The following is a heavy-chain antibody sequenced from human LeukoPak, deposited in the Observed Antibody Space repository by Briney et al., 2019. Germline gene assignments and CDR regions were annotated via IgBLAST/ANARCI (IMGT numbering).Heavy chain of an antibody. CDR2: IYYGGST. CDR1: GVSISSGDYY. J-gene: IGHJ5*02. CDR3: ARALGYCSGGSCTRGYNWFDP. Sequence: SETLSLTCTVSGVSISSGDYYWSWIRQPPGKGLEWIGSIYYGGSTYYNPSLKSRVTISVDTSMNQFSLKLSFVTTADTAVYYCARALGYCSGGSCTRGYNWFDPWGQGTLVTVPS. V-gene: IGHV4-39*01. D-gene: IGHD2-15*01.